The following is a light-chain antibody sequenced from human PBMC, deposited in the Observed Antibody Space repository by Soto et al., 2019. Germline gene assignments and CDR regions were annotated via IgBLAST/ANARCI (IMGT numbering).Light chain of an antibody. CDR2: ELN. CDR1: SSDVGGYNY. V-gene: IGLV2-14*01. J-gene: IGLJ1*01. Sequence: QSTLTHPASVSGSPGESITISCTGTSSDVGGYNYVSWYQQHPGKAPKLIIYELNNRPSGVSNRFSGSKSGNTASLTISGLQAEEAADYYCSSYTSSSTYVFGTGTKVTLL. CDR3: SSYTSSSTYV.